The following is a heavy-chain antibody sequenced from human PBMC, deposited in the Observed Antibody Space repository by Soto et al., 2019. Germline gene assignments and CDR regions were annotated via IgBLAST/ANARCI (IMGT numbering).Heavy chain of an antibody. Sequence: QVQLVQSGAEEKKPGASVKVSCKASGYTFTSYAMHWVRQAPGQRLEWMGWINAGNGNTKQSQKSQASLTTTSDTSASTAYMELSSLRSDDTAVYYCARGWVVHAANSGMAVWGHGTTVTVSS. CDR1: GYTFTSYA. CDR2: INAGNGNT. D-gene: IGHD2-15*01. J-gene: IGHJ6*02. V-gene: IGHV1-3*05. CDR3: ARGWVVHAANSGMAV.